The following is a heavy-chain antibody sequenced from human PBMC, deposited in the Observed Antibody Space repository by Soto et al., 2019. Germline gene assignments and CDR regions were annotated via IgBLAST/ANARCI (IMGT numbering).Heavy chain of an antibody. CDR3: ASDHGGYGTFDY. V-gene: IGHV1-18*04. CDR2: ISSSGVT. J-gene: IGHJ4*02. Sequence: QVRLVQSGPEVKNPEASVKVSCKASGYTFSSSAISWVRQAPGQGPGWMGWISSSGVTNYAQNFQGRVTLTVDSSTTTAYMEVRSLSSADTAIYYCASDHGGYGTFDYWGQGPLVTVSS. CDR1: GYTFSSSA. D-gene: IGHD6-25*01.